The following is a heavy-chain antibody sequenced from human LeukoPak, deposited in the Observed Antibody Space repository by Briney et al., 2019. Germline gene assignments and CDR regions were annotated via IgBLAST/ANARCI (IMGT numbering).Heavy chain of an antibody. V-gene: IGHV1-8*01. CDR1: GYTFTQKV. J-gene: IGHJ6*02. Sequence: SVKVSCKAFGYTFTQKVITWVRQAPGHGLVWMGWMNPKNGNTGYAQKFQGRVTMTRDTSIDTAYMELNALTSDDTAAYYCGRGFYYYGLDVWGQGTTVIVS. CDR3: GRGFYYYGLDV. CDR2: MNPKNGNT.